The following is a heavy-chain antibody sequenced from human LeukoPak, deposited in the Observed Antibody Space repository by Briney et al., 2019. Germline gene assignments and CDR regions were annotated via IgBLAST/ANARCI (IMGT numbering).Heavy chain of an antibody. CDR2: ISGYNGNT. CDR3: ARDEGRYSGGYYPNWFDP. D-gene: IGHD3-22*01. V-gene: IGHV1-18*01. J-gene: IGHJ5*02. CDR1: GYTFTSYG. Sequence: ASVKVPCKASGYTFTSYGISWVRQAPGQGLEWMGWISGYNGNTNYAQKLQGRVTMTTDTSTSTAYMDLRSLRSDDTAMYYCARDEGRYSGGYYPNWFDPWGQGTLVTVSS.